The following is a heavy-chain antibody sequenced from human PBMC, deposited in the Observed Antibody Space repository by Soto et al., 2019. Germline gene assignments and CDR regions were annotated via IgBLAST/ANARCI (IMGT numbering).Heavy chain of an antibody. CDR2: IIPIFGTA. CDR1: GGTFSSYA. Sequence: QVQLVQSGAEVKKPGSSVKVSCKASGGTFSSYAISWVRQAPGQGLEWMGGIIPIFGTANYAQKFQGRVTITADKSTSAAYMELGSLRAEDTAVYYCARAPDYDFWSGWGLDVWGQGTTVTVSS. V-gene: IGHV1-69*06. CDR3: ARAPDYDFWSGWGLDV. J-gene: IGHJ6*02. D-gene: IGHD3-3*01.